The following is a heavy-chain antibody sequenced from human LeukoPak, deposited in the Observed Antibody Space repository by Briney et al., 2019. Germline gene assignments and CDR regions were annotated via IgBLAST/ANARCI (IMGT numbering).Heavy chain of an antibody. D-gene: IGHD2/OR15-2a*01. CDR3: SSQPAVIDLDF. CDR1: GFSFSSYW. CDR2: IKPDGSGK. J-gene: IGHJ4*02. V-gene: IGHV3-7*01. Sequence: PGGSLRLSCAASGFSFSSYWMTWVRQVPGKGLEWVANIKPDGSGKHCVDSVKGRFTISRDNAKNSLYLQMDSLRVEDTAVYYCSSQPAVIDLDFWGQGALVTVSS.